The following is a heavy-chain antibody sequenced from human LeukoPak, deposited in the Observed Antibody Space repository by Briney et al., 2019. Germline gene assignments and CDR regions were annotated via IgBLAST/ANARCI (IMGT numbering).Heavy chain of an antibody. Sequence: SETLSLTCTVSGGSISSSSYYWGWIRQPPGKGLEWIGSIYYSGSTYYNPSLKSRVTISVDTSKNQFSLKLSSVTAADTAVYYCARHVRIRGAVVIMGQKSTNWFDPWGQGTLVTVSS. D-gene: IGHD3-3*01. V-gene: IGHV4-39*01. J-gene: IGHJ5*02. CDR1: GGSISSSSYY. CDR3: ARHVRIRGAVVIMGQKSTNWFDP. CDR2: IYYSGST.